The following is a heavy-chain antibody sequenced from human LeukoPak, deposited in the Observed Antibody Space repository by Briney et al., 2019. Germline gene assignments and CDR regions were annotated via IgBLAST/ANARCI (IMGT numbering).Heavy chain of an antibody. CDR3: ARRSRRGHPANAFDI. V-gene: IGHV3-64*02. D-gene: IGHD3-10*01. CDR1: GFTFSSHA. CDR2: ITTNGGST. J-gene: IGHJ3*02. Sequence: PGGSLRLSCAASGFTFSSHAMHWVRQAPGKGLEYVSAITTNGGSTYYADSVKGRFTISRDNSKNTLYLQMDSLRVEDMAVYYCARRSRRGHPANAFDIWGQGTMVTVSS.